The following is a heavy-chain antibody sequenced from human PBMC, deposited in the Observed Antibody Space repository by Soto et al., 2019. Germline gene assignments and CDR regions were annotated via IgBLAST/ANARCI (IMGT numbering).Heavy chain of an antibody. V-gene: IGHV4-31*03. CDR1: GGSFSSDTYY. J-gene: IGHJ4*02. Sequence: SETLSLTCTVSGGSFSSDTYYWTWIRQHPAKGLEWIGYIDYTGSTYYNPALKGRVTISLDTSNNQFPLKLSSVTAADTAVYYCARDRMYDSSGYYYPHCDYWGQGTLVTVSS. CDR3: ARDRMYDSSGYYYPHCDY. CDR2: IDYTGST. D-gene: IGHD3-22*01.